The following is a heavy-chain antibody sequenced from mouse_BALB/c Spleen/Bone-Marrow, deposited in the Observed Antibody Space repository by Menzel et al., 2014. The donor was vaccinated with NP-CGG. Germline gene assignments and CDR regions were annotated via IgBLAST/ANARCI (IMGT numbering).Heavy chain of an antibody. CDR2: IRNKANGYTT. Sequence: EVKLMEPGGGLVQPGGSLRLSCATSGFTFTDYYMNWVRQPPGKALEWLGFIRNKANGYTTEYSASVKSRFTISRDNSQNILYLQMNTLRADDSATYYCARDKGRVFFDYWGQGTTLTVSS. V-gene: IGHV7-3*02. CDR1: GFTFTDYY. J-gene: IGHJ2*01. CDR3: ARDKGRVFFDY.